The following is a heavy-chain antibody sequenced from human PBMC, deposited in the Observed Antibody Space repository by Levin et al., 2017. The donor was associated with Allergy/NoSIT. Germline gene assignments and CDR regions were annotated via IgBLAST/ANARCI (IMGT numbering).Heavy chain of an antibody. CDR1: GFTFSSYW. V-gene: IGHV3-7*01. Sequence: GESLKISCAASGFTFSSYWMSWVRQAPGKGLEWVANIKQDGSEKYYVDSVKGRFTISRDNAKNSLYLQMNSLRAEDTAVYYCARAGGDYVEDYWGQGTLVTVSS. CDR2: IKQDGSEK. J-gene: IGHJ4*02. D-gene: IGHD4-17*01. CDR3: ARAGGDYVEDY.